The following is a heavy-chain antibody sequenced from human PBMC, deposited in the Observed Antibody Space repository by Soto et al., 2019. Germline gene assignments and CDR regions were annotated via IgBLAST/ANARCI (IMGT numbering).Heavy chain of an antibody. CDR1: GGSVNSYNFY. J-gene: IGHJ4*02. CDR2: VYYTGST. Sequence: PSETLSHTCPVSGGSVNSYNFYWSWIRQPPGMVLEWIGYVYYTGSTNYNPSLKSRGTISIDTSRNQFALKLSSVAAADTAVYCCAREFSNSPEAFDSWGQGSLVT. V-gene: IGHV4-61*01. D-gene: IGHD6-6*01. CDR3: AREFSNSPEAFDS.